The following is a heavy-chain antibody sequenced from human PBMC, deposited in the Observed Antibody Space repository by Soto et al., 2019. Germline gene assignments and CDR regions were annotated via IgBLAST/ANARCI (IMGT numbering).Heavy chain of an antibody. V-gene: IGHV3-23*01. D-gene: IGHD3-22*01. CDR3: AKGIYYDSSAYYQY. CDR1: GFTFSSYS. CDR2: INGGGGGT. Sequence: PGGSLRLSCAASGFTFSSYSMNWVRQAPGKGLEWVSAINGGGGGTYYADSVKGRFTISRDNSKNTLHLQMTSLRAEDTAVYFCAKGIYYDSSAYYQYWGQGTLVTVSS. J-gene: IGHJ4*02.